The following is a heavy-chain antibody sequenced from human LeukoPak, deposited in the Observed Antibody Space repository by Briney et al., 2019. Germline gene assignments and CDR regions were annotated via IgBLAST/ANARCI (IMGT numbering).Heavy chain of an antibody. D-gene: IGHD2-2*03. CDR3: AKSGKILGY. CDR1: GFTISNYE. V-gene: IGHV3-48*03. J-gene: IGHJ4*02. Sequence: PGGSLRLSCAASGFTISNYEMNWVRQAPGKGLEWVAYISGRGSSIYYLDSVKGRFTISRDNAKNSLYLQMNNLRPEDTAVYYCAKSGKILGYWGQGTLVTASS. CDR2: ISGRGSSI.